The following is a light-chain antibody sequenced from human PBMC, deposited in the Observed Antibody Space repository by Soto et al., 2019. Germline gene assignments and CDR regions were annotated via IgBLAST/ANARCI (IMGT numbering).Light chain of an antibody. J-gene: IGLJ2*01. Sequence: QSVLTQPPSASASLGASVTLTCTLSSGYSNYEVDWYQQRPGKGPRFVMRVGTGGIVGSKGDGIPDRFSVLGSGLNRYLTIKNIQEEDESDYHCGADHGSGGNFVSVVFGGGTKLTVL. CDR1: SGYSNYE. CDR3: GADHGSGGNFVSVV. CDR2: VGTGGIVG. V-gene: IGLV9-49*01.